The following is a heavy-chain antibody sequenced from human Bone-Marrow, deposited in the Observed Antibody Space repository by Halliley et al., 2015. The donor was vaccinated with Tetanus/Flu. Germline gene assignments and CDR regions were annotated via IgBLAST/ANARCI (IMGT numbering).Heavy chain of an antibody. CDR1: GGPISGYQ. V-gene: IGHV4-59*01. J-gene: IGHJ4*02. CDR2: MYYSGTS. D-gene: IGHD2-2*01. Sequence: LSLTCTVSGGPISGYQWSWLRQPPGKGLEWIADMYYSGTSNYNPSLRNRVTMSFDTSKRQFSLRLESVTAADTAVYYCARVSTSAYYFDFWGRGTLVVVSS. CDR3: ARVSTSAYYFDF.